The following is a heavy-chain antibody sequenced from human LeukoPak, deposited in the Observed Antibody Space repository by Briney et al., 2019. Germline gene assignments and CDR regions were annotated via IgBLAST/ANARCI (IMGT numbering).Heavy chain of an antibody. D-gene: IGHD1-1*01. CDR3: ARGERLGPDF. Sequence: SETLSLTCTVSGGSISSYYWSWIRQPPGKGLEWIGYIHYSGSTNYNPSLKSRVTISIDTSRSHFSLKLSSATAADTAAYYCARGERLGPDFWGQGTLVTVSS. V-gene: IGHV4-59*01. J-gene: IGHJ4*02. CDR2: IHYSGST. CDR1: GGSISSYY.